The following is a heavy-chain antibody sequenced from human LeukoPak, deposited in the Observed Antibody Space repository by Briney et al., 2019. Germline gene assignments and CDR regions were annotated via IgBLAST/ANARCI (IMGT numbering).Heavy chain of an antibody. CDR2: IAPSDSYT. CDR1: GYSFPGYW. CDR3: VRQPPVVYDTTQNWFAP. V-gene: IGHV5-10-1*01. Sequence: GESLKISGKVSGYSFPGYWITWVRKVPGKGLEWMGRIAPSDSYTNYNTSFEGHVTMSVEKSITTVYLQWSSLEASDTAMYYCVRQPPVVYDTTQNWFAPWGKGTLVTVSS. J-gene: IGHJ5*02. D-gene: IGHD3-22*01.